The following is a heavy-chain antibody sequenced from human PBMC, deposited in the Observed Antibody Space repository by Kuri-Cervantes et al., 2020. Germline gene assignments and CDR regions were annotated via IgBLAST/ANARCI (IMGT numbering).Heavy chain of an antibody. V-gene: IGHV1-69*05. J-gene: IGHJ6*03. CDR1: GGTFSSYA. CDR3: ATGYSYGLGYYYMDV. CDR2: IIPIFGTA. Sequence: SVKVSCKASGGTFSSYAISWVRQAPGQGLEWMGGIIPIFGTANYAQKFQGRVTITTDESTSTAYMELSSLRSEDAAVYYCATGYSYGLGYYYMDVWGKGTTVTDSS. D-gene: IGHD5-18*01.